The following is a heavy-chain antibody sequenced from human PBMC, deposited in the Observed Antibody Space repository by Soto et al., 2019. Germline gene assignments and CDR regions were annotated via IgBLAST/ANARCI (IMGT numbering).Heavy chain of an antibody. Sequence: QVQLVESGGGVVQPGRSLRLSCAASGFTFSSYGMHWVRQAPGKGLEWVAVISYDGSNKYYADSVKGRFTISRDNSKNTLYLQMNSLRAEDTAVYYCAKDVGCSSTSCPAGMDVW. J-gene: IGHJ6*01. CDR3: AKDVGCSSTSCPAGMDV. V-gene: IGHV3-30*18. CDR2: ISYDGSNK. CDR1: GFTFSSYG. D-gene: IGHD2-2*01.